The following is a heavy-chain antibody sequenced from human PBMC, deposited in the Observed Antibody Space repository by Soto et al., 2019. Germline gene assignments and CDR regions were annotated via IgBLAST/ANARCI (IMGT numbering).Heavy chain of an antibody. V-gene: IGHV4-34*01. D-gene: IGHD3-3*01. CDR2: INHSGST. CDR3: ARVSSDFWSGYYTVGVTHYYYMDV. J-gene: IGHJ6*03. CDR1: GGSFSGYY. Sequence: SETLSLTCAVYGGSFSGYYWSWIRQPPGKGLEWIGEINHSGSTNYNPSLKSRVTISVDTSKNQFSLKLSSVTAADTAVYYCARVSSDFWSGYYTVGVTHYYYMDVWGKGTTVTVSS.